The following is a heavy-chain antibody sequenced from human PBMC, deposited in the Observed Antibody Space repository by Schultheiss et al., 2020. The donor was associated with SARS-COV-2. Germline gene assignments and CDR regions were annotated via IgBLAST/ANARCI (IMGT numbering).Heavy chain of an antibody. Sequence: GGSLRLSCAASGFTFDDYAMHWVRQAPGKGLEWVSGISWNSGSIGYADSVKGRFTISRDNSKNTLYLQMSSLRAEDTAVYYCANIFYSDYDHDYWGQGTLVTVSS. CDR2: ISWNSGSI. J-gene: IGHJ4*02. V-gene: IGHV3-9*01. CDR3: ANIFYSDYDHDY. CDR1: GFTFDDYA. D-gene: IGHD5-12*01.